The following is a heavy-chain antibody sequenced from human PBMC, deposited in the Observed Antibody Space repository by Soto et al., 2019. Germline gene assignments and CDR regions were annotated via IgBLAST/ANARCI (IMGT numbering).Heavy chain of an antibody. CDR1: GFSLTSSGVG. D-gene: IGHD3-3*01. Sequence: QITLKESGPTLVKPTQTLTVTCTFSGFSLTSSGVGVGWIRQPPGKALEWVALIYWDDDIRYSPSLKSRLTITKDTSKNQVVLKMTNMDPVDTAIDYCARLYYGVQGPPIRCVDPWGQVILVTVSS. CDR3: ARLYYGVQGPPIRCVDP. J-gene: IGHJ5*02. CDR2: IYWDDDI. V-gene: IGHV2-5*02.